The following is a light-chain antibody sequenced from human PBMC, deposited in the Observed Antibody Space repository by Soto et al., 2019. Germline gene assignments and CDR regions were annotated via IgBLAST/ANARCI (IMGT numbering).Light chain of an antibody. CDR3: CSYAGSYNYV. Sequence: QCVLSHPLSVSGSPGQAVTISCTGTSSDVGGYNYVSWYQQHPGKAPKLLIYDVSKRPSGVPDRFSGSKSGNTASLTISGLQAEDDADYYCCSYAGSYNYVFGTGTKVTVL. CDR2: DVS. V-gene: IGLV2-11*01. J-gene: IGLJ1*01. CDR1: SSDVGGYNY.